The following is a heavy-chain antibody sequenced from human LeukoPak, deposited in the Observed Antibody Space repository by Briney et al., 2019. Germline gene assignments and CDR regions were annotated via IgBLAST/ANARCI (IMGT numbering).Heavy chain of an antibody. CDR3: ARGEIVVVTAPGGNYYYYMDV. CDR2: INPTGGST. V-gene: IGHV1-46*01. D-gene: IGHD2-21*02. Sequence: ASVKVSCKASGYTFTSYYMHWVRQAPGQGLEWMGLINPTGGSTGYAQKFQGRVTMTRDMSTSTVYMELSSLRSEDTAVYYCARGEIVVVTAPGGNYYYYMDVWGKGTTVTVFS. J-gene: IGHJ6*03. CDR1: GYTFTSYY.